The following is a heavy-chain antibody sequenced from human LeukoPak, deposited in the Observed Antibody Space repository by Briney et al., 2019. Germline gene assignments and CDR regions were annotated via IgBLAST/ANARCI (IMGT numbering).Heavy chain of an antibody. CDR3: ARGPGMAHDY. V-gene: IGHV4-34*01. J-gene: IGHJ4*02. D-gene: IGHD2-8*01. Sequence: SEALSLTCAVYGGSFSGYYWSWIRQPPGKGLEWIGEINHSGSTNYNPSLKSRVTISVDTSKNQFSLKLSSVTAADTAVYYRARGPGMAHDYWGQGTLVTVSS. CDR1: GGSFSGYY. CDR2: INHSGST.